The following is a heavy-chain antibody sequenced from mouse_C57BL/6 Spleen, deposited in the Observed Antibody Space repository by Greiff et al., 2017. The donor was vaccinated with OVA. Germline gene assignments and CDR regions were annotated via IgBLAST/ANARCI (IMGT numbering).Heavy chain of an antibody. Sequence: ESGPGLVKPSQSLSLTCSVTGYSITSGYYWNWIRQFPGNKLEWMGYISYDGSNNYNPSLKNRISITRDTTKNQFFMKLNSVTTEDTATYYCARGGIYYDYDEVAWFAYWGQGTLVTVAA. CDR1: GYSITSGYY. D-gene: IGHD2-4*01. CDR3: ARGGIYYDYDEVAWFAY. J-gene: IGHJ3*01. V-gene: IGHV3-6*01. CDR2: ISYDGSN.